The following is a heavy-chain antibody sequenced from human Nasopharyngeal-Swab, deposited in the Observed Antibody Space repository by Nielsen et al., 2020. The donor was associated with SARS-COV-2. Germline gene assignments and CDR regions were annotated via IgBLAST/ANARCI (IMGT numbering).Heavy chain of an antibody. CDR1: GFIFGNYW. CDR2: IEQDGVET. V-gene: IGHV3-7*01. D-gene: IGHD6-13*01. CDR3: VLPSIAAPGRDS. Sequence: GGSLRLSCAASGFIFGNYWMSWVRQAPGKGLEWVANIEQDGVETHYVDPVKGRFTISRDNAETSLYLQMNSLRVEDTALYYCVLPSIAAPGRDSWGQGTLVTVSS. J-gene: IGHJ4*02.